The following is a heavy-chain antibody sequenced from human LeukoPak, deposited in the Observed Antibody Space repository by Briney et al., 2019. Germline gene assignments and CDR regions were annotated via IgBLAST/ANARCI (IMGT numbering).Heavy chain of an antibody. Sequence: SVKVSCKASGGTFSSYAISWVRQAPGQGLEWMGGIIPIFGTANYAQKFQGRVTITADESTSTVYMELSSLRSEDTAVYYCAILPLYYDSSGFDYWGQGTLVTVSS. V-gene: IGHV1-69*01. CDR3: AILPLYYDSSGFDY. J-gene: IGHJ4*02. CDR2: IIPIFGTA. CDR1: GGTFSSYA. D-gene: IGHD3-22*01.